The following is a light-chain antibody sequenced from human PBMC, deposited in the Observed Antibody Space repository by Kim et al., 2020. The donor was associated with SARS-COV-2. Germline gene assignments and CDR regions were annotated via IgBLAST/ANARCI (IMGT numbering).Light chain of an antibody. Sequence: GQRGTFSCSGSFSNGGRNTVTWYQQRPGTAPKLLIFGYNQRPSGVPDRFSGSKSGTSASLAISGLQSEDEADYYCAAWDDNLNGVGFGGGTQLTVL. CDR2: GYN. J-gene: IGLJ2*01. CDR3: AAWDDNLNGVG. V-gene: IGLV1-44*01. CDR1: FSNGGRNT.